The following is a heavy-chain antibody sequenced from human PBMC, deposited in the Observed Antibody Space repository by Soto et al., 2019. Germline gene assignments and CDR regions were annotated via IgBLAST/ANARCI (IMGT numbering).Heavy chain of an antibody. V-gene: IGHV1-69*01. Sequence: QMQLVQSGPEVKKPGSSVKVSCKACGDSFGSYAVSWVRQAPGQGLEWMGAIIPVFGTTNYTQKFQGRVTITADDSTTTAYMELSSLRSDDTAVYYCAREPFGRFDPWGQGTLVTVSS. CDR3: AREPFGRFDP. J-gene: IGHJ5*02. CDR2: IIPVFGTT. CDR1: GDSFGSYA. D-gene: IGHD3-10*01.